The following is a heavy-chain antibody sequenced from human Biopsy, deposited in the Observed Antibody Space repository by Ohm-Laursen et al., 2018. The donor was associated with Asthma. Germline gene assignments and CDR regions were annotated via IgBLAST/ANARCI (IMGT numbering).Heavy chain of an antibody. Sequence: SVNVSCKSLGGTFNTYVIGWVRQAPGPGLEWMGGMNSFFGTTTYPQKFQDRVTITADDSTSTVYMELSSLRSEDTAVYYFARKAGSCISRTCYSLDFWGQGTLVTVSS. CDR3: ARKAGSCISRTCYSLDF. CDR2: MNSFFGTT. CDR1: GGTFNTYV. J-gene: IGHJ4*02. V-gene: IGHV1-69*13. D-gene: IGHD2-2*01.